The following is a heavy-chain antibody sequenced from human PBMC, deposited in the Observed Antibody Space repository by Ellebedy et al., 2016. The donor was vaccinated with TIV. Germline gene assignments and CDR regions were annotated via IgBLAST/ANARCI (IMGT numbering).Heavy chain of an antibody. D-gene: IGHD3-22*01. CDR3: ARAGNYYDSSGYWADDAFDI. CDR2: IIPIFGTA. V-gene: IGHV1-69*13. Sequence: SVKVSXXASGYTFTSYGISWVRQAPGQGLEWMGGIIPIFGTANYAQKFQGRVTITADESTSTAYMELSRLRSDDTAVYYCARAGNYYDSSGYWADDAFDIWGQGTMVTVSS. CDR1: GYTFTSYG. J-gene: IGHJ3*02.